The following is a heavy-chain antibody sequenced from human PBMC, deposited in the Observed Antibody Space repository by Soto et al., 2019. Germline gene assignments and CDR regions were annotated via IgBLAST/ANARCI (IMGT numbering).Heavy chain of an antibody. V-gene: IGHV1-8*01. CDR1: GYTFTSYD. J-gene: IGHJ4*02. Sequence: QVQLVQSGAEVKKPGASVKVSCKASGYTFTSYDINWVRQATGQGLEWMGWMNPNSGNTGYAQKYQGRGTMTRKTSISTAYMKLGSLRSEDTAVYYCARQRPCLGELLPDYWGQGTLVTVSS. CDR3: ARQRPCLGELLPDY. CDR2: MNPNSGNT. D-gene: IGHD1-26*01.